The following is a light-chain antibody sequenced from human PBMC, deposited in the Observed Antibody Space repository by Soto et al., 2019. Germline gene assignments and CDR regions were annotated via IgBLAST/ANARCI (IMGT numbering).Light chain of an antibody. V-gene: IGKV3-20*01. CDR3: QQYGSSPLT. J-gene: IGKJ4*01. CDR1: QSVTSDY. CDR2: DAS. Sequence: EIVLTQSPGTLSLSPGERATLSCRASQSVTSDYFAWYQQKPGQAPKLLIYDASSRATGIPDRFSGSGSVTDFTLTISRLEPEDFVVYYCQQYGSSPLTFGGGTKVEIK.